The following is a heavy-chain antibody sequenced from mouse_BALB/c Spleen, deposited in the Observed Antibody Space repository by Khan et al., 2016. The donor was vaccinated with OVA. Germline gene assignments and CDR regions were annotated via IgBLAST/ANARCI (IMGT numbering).Heavy chain of an antibody. Sequence: QIQLVQSGAELAKPGASVKMSCKASGYTFSNYWMHWVKQRPGQGLEWIGYVNPSTGYTEYNQKFKDKATFTADKSSSTAYMQLSSRTSEDSAVDYCVNHGSSSAWFTYWGQGTLVTV. D-gene: IGHD1-1*01. CDR1: GYTFSNYW. J-gene: IGHJ3*01. CDR3: VNHGSSSAWFTY. CDR2: VNPSTGYT. V-gene: IGHV1-7*01.